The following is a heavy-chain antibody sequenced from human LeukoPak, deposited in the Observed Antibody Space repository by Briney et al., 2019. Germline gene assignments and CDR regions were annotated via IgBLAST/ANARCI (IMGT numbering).Heavy chain of an antibody. Sequence: GGSLRLSCAASGFTVSNYAMSWVRQAPGKGLEWVSGITGSGAGTYYADSMKGRFTISRDSSRNTLYLQMNSLRAEDTAVYYCAKVPTTVAIKNWLDPWGQGTLVTVSS. D-gene: IGHD4-17*01. J-gene: IGHJ5*02. V-gene: IGHV3-23*01. CDR1: GFTVSNYA. CDR3: AKVPTTVAIKNWLDP. CDR2: ITGSGAGT.